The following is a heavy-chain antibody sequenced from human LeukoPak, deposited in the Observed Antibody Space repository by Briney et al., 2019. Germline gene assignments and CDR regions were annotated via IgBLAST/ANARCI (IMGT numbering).Heavy chain of an antibody. Sequence: GASVKVSCKASGYTFTSYGISWVRQAPGQGLEWMGWISAYNGNTNYAQKLQGRVTMTTDTSTSTAYMELRSLRSDDTAVYYCARSPAYYDSSGYYSYYYYYGMDVWGQGTTVTVSS. CDR2: ISAYNGNT. D-gene: IGHD3-22*01. CDR1: GYTFTSYG. CDR3: ARSPAYYDSSGYYSYYYYYGMDV. V-gene: IGHV1-18*01. J-gene: IGHJ6*02.